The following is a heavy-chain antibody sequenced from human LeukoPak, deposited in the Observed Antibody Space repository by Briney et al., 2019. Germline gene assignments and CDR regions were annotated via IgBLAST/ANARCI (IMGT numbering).Heavy chain of an antibody. CDR1: GYTFNGYY. Sequence: ASVKVSCKSSGYTFNGYYMHWVRQAPGQGLEWMGWISAYNGNTNYAQKLQGRVTMTTDTSTSTAYMELRSLRSDDTAVYYCARVMTTAWGSFDYWGQGTLVTVSS. CDR2: ISAYNGNT. D-gene: IGHD4-17*01. J-gene: IGHJ4*02. CDR3: ARVMTTAWGSFDY. V-gene: IGHV1-18*04.